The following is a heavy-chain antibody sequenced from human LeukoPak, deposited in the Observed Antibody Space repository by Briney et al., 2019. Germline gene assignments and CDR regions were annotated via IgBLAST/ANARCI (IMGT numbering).Heavy chain of an antibody. Sequence: PGRSLRLSCAAPGVTLSSYAMHWVRQAPGKGLEWVAVISYDGSNKYYADSVKGRFTISRDNSKNTLYLQMNSLRAEDTAVYYCARDANYYWYYFDYWGQGTLVTVSS. CDR2: ISYDGSNK. CDR1: GVTLSSYA. J-gene: IGHJ4*02. D-gene: IGHD3-10*01. CDR3: ARDANYYWYYFDY. V-gene: IGHV3-30-3*01.